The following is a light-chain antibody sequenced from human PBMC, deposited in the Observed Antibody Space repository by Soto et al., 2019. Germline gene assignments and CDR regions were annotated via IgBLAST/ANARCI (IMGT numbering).Light chain of an antibody. V-gene: IGKV3-15*01. CDR3: NHYSPSSFT. Sequence: EMVMTQSPATLSVSPGERATLSCRASQSVSSNLAWYQQKPGQAPRLLIYGASTRATGIPDRFTGSGSGTHFTLTISRLEPEDFAVYYCNHYSPSSFTFGPGTKVEIE. J-gene: IGKJ3*01. CDR2: GAS. CDR1: QSVSSN.